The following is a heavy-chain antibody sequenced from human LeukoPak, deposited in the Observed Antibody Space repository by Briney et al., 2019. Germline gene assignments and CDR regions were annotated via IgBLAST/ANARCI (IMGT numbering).Heavy chain of an antibody. CDR2: IRYDGSYK. CDR3: AKDFVVVPGNVNYFDS. V-gene: IGHV3-30*02. CDR1: GFTFSSYV. D-gene: IGHD2-21*02. Sequence: PGGSLRLSCAASGFTFSSYVMHWVRQAPGKGLEWVAFIRYDGSYKYYADSVKGRFTVSRDNSKNTLYVQMKSLRAEDTAVYYCAKDFVVVPGNVNYFDSWGQGTLVTVSS. J-gene: IGHJ4*02.